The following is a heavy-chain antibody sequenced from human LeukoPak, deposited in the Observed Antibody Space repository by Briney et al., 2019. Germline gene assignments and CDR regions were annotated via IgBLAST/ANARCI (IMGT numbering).Heavy chain of an antibody. CDR3: FVPAVDFDY. V-gene: IGHV3-30*04. Sequence: PGRSLRLSCAASGFTFSSYAMHWVRQAPGKGLEWVAVISYDGSNKYYADSVKGRFTISRDNSKNTLYLQMNSLRAEDTAVYYCFVPAVDFDYWGQGTLVTVSS. CDR2: ISYDGSNK. D-gene: IGHD2-2*01. J-gene: IGHJ4*02. CDR1: GFTFSSYA.